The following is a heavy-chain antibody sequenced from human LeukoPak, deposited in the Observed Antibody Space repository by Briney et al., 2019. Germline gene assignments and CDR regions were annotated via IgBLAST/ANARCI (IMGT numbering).Heavy chain of an antibody. D-gene: IGHD1-1*01. Sequence: GGSLRLSCGASGFSFSSYSVNWVRQAPGKGLEWVSSISISSIHIYYADSVKGRFTISRDNAKNSLYLQMNSLRAEDTAVYYCARDRQTGHFDYWGQGTLVTVSS. CDR1: GFSFSSYS. J-gene: IGHJ4*02. CDR2: ISISSIHI. CDR3: ARDRQTGHFDY. V-gene: IGHV3-21*01.